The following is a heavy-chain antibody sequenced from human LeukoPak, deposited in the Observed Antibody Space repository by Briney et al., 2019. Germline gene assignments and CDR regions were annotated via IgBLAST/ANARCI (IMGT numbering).Heavy chain of an antibody. CDR2: IIPILGIA. Sequence: ASVKDSCKASGGTFSSYAISWVRQAPGQGLEWMGRIIPILGIANYAQKFQGRVTITADKSTSTAYMELSSLRSEDTAVYYCARDRYYYDGSGYLGYYGMDVWGQGTTVTVSS. D-gene: IGHD3-22*01. CDR3: ARDRYYYDGSGYLGYYGMDV. V-gene: IGHV1-69*04. J-gene: IGHJ6*02. CDR1: GGTFSSYA.